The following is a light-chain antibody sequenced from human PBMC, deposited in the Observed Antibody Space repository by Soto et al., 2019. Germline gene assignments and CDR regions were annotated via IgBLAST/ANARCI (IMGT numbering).Light chain of an antibody. V-gene: IGLV1-51*01. CDR2: DNN. CDR3: GTWDSSLSAFV. J-gene: IGLJ1*01. Sequence: QSVLTQPPSVSATPGQKVTISCSGSSSNIGNLYLSWYQQLPGAAPKLLIYDNNKRPSGIPDRFSGSTSGTSATLGITGLQTGDEADYYCGTWDSSLSAFVFGTGTKLTVL. CDR1: SSNIGNLY.